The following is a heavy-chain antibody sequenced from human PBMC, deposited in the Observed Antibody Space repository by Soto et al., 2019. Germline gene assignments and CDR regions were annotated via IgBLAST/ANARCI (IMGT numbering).Heavy chain of an antibody. J-gene: IGHJ4*02. CDR3: AREIKTRHCEY. CDR2: IWYDGSNT. V-gene: IGHV3-33*01. CDR1: GFAFHGYA. Sequence: ESGGGVVQPGRSLRLSCAASGFAFHGYAMHWVRQAPGKGLEWVAIIWYDGSNTYYGDSVKGRFTISRDNSKNTVYLQMNSLRVEDTAVYYCAREIKTRHCEYWGQGILVTVSS. D-gene: IGHD4-17*01.